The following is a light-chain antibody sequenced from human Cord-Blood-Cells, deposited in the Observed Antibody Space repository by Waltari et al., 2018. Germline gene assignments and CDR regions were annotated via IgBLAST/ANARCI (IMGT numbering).Light chain of an antibody. CDR3: QSYDSSNQGV. J-gene: IGLJ2*01. Sequence: FMLTQPHSVSALPGRTVTSSCTRSIGCIPSNHGQCYQQRPGSSPTTVIYEDNQRPSGVPDRFSGSIDSSSNSASLTISGLKTEDEADYYCQSYDSSNQGVFGGGTKLTVL. CDR1: IGCIPSNH. V-gene: IGLV6-57*01. CDR2: EDN.